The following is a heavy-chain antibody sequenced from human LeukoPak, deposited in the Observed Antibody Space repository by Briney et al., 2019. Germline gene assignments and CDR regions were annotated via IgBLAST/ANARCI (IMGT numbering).Heavy chain of an antibody. CDR2: IYYSGST. CDR1: GGSISSSSYY. D-gene: IGHD3-10*01. V-gene: IGHV4-39*07. J-gene: IGHJ6*03. CDR3: ARGTNGSGSYYRRIYYYYYMDV. Sequence: SETLSLTCTVSGGSISSSSYYWGWIRQPPGNGLEWIGSIYYSGSTYYNPSLKSRVTISVDTSKNQFSLKLSSVTAADTAVYYCARGTNGSGSYYRRIYYYYYMDVWGKGTTVTVSS.